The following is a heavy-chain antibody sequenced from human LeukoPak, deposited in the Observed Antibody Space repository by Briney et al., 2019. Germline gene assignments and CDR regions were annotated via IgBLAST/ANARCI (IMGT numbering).Heavy chain of an antibody. CDR1: GFTFISYW. V-gene: IGHV3-74*01. D-gene: IGHD1-14*01. CDR2: INPGGSSI. CDR3: ARSNQADDY. Sequence: PGGSLRLSCAASGFTFISYWMHWVRQVPGKGLVWVARINPGGSSITYADSVKGRFTISRDNAKNTLYLRMDSLRAEDTGVYYCARSNQADDYWGQGTLVTVSS. J-gene: IGHJ4*02.